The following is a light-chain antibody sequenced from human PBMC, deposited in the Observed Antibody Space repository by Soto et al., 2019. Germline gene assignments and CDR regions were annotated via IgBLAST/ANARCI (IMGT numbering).Light chain of an antibody. Sequence: IVMTQSPVTLFVSPGERATLSCRASQSLXSNFAWYQQKPGQAPRILXDDASNRATGVPARLSGSGSGTDFTLTISRLEPEDFAVYFCHQYGDSTQTFGQGTKVDIK. CDR2: DAS. J-gene: IGKJ1*01. CDR3: HQYGDSTQT. V-gene: IGKV3D-15*01. CDR1: QSLXSN.